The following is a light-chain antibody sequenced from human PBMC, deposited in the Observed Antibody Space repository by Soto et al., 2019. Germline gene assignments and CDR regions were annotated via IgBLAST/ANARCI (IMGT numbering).Light chain of an antibody. CDR2: DNN. Sequence: QSVLTQPASVSGSPGQSITISCTGTSSDVGAYYSVSWYQHHPGKAPKLIIYDNNKRPSGIPDRFSGSKSGTSGTLDITGLQTGDEADYYCATWDGSLPGEVFGGGTKLTVL. V-gene: IGLV1-51*01. CDR1: SSDVGAYYS. CDR3: ATWDGSLPGEV. J-gene: IGLJ2*01.